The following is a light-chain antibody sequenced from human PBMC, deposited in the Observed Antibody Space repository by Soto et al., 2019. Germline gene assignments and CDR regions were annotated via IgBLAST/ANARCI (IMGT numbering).Light chain of an antibody. CDR2: GAS. Sequence: EIVMTQSPATLSVSPGDRATLSCRASQSVSSNLAWYQQKPGQAPRLLIYGASTRATGIPARFSGSGSGTEFTLTISSLQSEDFAVYYCQHYNNWPAWTFGQGTKVEIK. CDR3: QHYNNWPAWT. J-gene: IGKJ1*01. CDR1: QSVSSN. V-gene: IGKV3-15*01.